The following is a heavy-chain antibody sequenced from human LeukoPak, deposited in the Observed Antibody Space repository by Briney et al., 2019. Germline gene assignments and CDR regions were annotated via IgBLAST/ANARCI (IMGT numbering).Heavy chain of an antibody. CDR3: AREDYDSSGPLYFDY. CDR2: INHSGST. Sequence: SETLSLTCAVYGGSFSGYYRSWIRQPPGKGLEWIGEINHSGSTNYNPSLKSRVTISVDTSKNQFSLKLSSVTAADTAVYYCAREDYDSSGPLYFDYWGQGTLVTVSS. D-gene: IGHD3-22*01. J-gene: IGHJ4*02. CDR1: GGSFSGYY. V-gene: IGHV4-34*01.